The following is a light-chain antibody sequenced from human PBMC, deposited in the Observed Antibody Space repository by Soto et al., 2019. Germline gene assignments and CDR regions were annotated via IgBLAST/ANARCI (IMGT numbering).Light chain of an antibody. J-gene: IGKJ4*01. Sequence: EIVLTQSPGTLSLSPGERATLSCRASQSIRNFLAWYQQKPGQAPRLLIYGASTRATGIPARFSGSGSGTEFTLSISSLQSEDVAVYYCQQYQNWPLTFGGGTKV. V-gene: IGKV3-15*01. CDR3: QQYQNWPLT. CDR1: QSIRNF. CDR2: GAS.